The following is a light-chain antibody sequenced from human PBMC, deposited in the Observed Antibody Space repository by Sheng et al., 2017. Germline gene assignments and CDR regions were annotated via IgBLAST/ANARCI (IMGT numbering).Light chain of an antibody. CDR1: AFPDQY. Sequence: YELTQPPSFSVSPGQTARITCSGDAFPDQYAFWFQQKPGQAPLLVIYRDKERPSGIPERISGSTSGTTVTLTISGVQAEDEADYYCQSADSSGTYVVFGGGTKVTVL. V-gene: IGLV3-25*03. CDR3: QSADSSGTYVV. CDR2: RDK. J-gene: IGLJ3*02.